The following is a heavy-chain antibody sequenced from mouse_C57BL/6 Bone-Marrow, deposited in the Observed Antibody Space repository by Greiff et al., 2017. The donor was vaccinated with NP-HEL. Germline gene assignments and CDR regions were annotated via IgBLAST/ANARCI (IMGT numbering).Heavy chain of an antibody. CDR3: ARGSGTLFAY. Sequence: EVKLVESGGGLVKPGGSLKLSCAASGFTFSSYAMSWVRPTPEKRLEWVATISDGGSYTYYPDNVKGRFTISRDNAKNNPYLQMSHLKSEDTAMDYCARGSGTLFAYWGQGTLVTVSA. D-gene: IGHD4-1*01. CDR2: ISDGGSYT. CDR1: GFTFSSYA. J-gene: IGHJ3*01. V-gene: IGHV5-4*03.